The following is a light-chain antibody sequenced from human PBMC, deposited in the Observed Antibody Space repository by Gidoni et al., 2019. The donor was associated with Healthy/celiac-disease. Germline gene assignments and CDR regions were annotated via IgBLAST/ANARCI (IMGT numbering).Light chain of an antibody. J-gene: IGLJ2*01. CDR2: QDS. Sequence: SYELPQPPSVSVSPGQTASITCSGDKLGDKYACWYPQKPGQSPVLVIYQDSKRPSGIPERFSGSNSGNTATLTISGTQAMDEADYYCQAWDSSTASYVVFGGGTKLTVL. CDR1: KLGDKY. V-gene: IGLV3-1*01. CDR3: QAWDSSTASYVV.